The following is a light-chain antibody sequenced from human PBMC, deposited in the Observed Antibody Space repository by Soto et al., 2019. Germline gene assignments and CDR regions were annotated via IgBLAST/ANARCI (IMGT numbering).Light chain of an antibody. V-gene: IGLV2-14*01. J-gene: IGLJ7*01. CDR3: SSYTSSSTAV. CDR1: SSDVGGYNY. Sequence: QSALTQPASVSGSPGQSITISCTGTSSDVGGYNYVSWYQQHPGKAPKLMIYVVSNRPSGVSNRFSRSKSGNTASLTISGLQAEDEADYYCSSYTSSSTAVLGGGTQLTVL. CDR2: VVS.